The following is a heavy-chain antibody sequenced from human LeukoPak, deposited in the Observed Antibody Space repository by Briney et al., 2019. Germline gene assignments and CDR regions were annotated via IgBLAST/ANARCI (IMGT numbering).Heavy chain of an antibody. Sequence: SETLSLTCAVSGGSISSGGYSWSWIRQPPGKGLEWIGYIYHSGSTYYNPSLKSRVTISVDRSKNQFSLKLSSVTAADTAVYYCARADYYGSGRSTNAFDIWGQGTMVTVYS. CDR3: ARADYYGSGRSTNAFDI. CDR1: GGSISSGGYS. J-gene: IGHJ3*02. V-gene: IGHV4-30-2*01. D-gene: IGHD3-10*01. CDR2: IYHSGST.